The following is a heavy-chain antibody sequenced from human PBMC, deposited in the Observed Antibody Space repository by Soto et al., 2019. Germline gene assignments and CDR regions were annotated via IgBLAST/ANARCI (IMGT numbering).Heavy chain of an antibody. CDR1: GGSISRDNYY. V-gene: IGHV4-30-4*01. CDR2: IYYSGST. D-gene: IGHD3-16*01. CDR3: ARDYVSTYFDY. J-gene: IGHJ4*02. Sequence: PSETLSLTCSVSGGSISRDNYYWSWIRQPPGKGLEWIGFIYYSGSTYYNPSLKSRVTISVDTSKNRFSLSLTSVTAADTAVYYCARDYVSTYFDYWGQGTLVTVSS.